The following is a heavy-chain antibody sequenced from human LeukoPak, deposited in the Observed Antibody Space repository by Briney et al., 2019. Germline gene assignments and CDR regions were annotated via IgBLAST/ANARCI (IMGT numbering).Heavy chain of an antibody. D-gene: IGHD1-26*01. CDR2: IKSDGTRT. J-gene: IGHJ4*02. CDR3: ARELPFDY. CDR1: GFTFSNFW. Sequence: GGSLRLSCAASGFTFSNFWMHWVRQAPGKGLVWVSRIKSDGTRTDYADSVKGRFTISRDNARNTLYLQMNSLRAEDTAVYYCARELPFDYWGQGTLVSVSS. V-gene: IGHV3-74*01.